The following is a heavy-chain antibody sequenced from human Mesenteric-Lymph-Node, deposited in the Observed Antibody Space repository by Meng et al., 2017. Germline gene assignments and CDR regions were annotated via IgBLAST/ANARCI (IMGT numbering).Heavy chain of an antibody. J-gene: IGHJ6*02. Sequence: GGSLRLSCIASGFTFNNYAMHWVRQAPGKGLEWVAVISYDGSNEYYADSVKGRFSISRDNSMKTLYLQMNSLRPEDTAVYYCARDLGYDSSGYYQTNYYYGVDVWGQGTTVTVSS. CDR3: ARDLGYDSSGYYQTNYYYGVDV. D-gene: IGHD3-22*01. CDR1: GFTFNNYA. CDR2: ISYDGSNE. V-gene: IGHV3-30*04.